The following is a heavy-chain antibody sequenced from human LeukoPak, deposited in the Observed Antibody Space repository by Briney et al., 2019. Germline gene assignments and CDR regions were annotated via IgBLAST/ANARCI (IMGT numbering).Heavy chain of an antibody. Sequence: SETLSLTCDVSDGSIDSTNWWNWVRQPPGKGLEWIGEIHHDGRINYNPSLKSRVTLSVDKSKNQFSLRLNSVTAADTAMYYCARSHDHLWGNYPDYWGQGTLVTVSS. CDR2: IHHDGRI. CDR3: ARSHDHLWGNYPDY. CDR1: DGSIDSTNW. V-gene: IGHV4/OR15-8*01. D-gene: IGHD3-16*02. J-gene: IGHJ4*02.